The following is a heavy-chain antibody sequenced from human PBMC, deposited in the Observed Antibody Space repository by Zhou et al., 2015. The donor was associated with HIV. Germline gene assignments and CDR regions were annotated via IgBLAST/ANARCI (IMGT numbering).Heavy chain of an antibody. D-gene: IGHD3-16*01. CDR3: VRDRTQTFRGWYFDL. Sequence: EVQLVESGGGLVQPGRSLRLSCAASGFIFRNYWMHWVRQVPGKGLVWVSHINYDGNNVDYADSVKGRFTISRDNANNTLYLQMNSLRVDDTAVYYCVRDRTQTFRGWYFDLWGRGTLVTVHS. CDR1: GFIFRNYW. J-gene: IGHJ2*01. CDR2: INYDGNNV. V-gene: IGHV3-74*01.